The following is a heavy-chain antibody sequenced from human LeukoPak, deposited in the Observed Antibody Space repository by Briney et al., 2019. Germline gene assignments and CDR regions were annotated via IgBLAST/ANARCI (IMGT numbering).Heavy chain of an antibody. J-gene: IGHJ6*02. D-gene: IGHD3-10*01. Sequence: SETLSLTCTVSGDSITSSAFYWGWIRQAPGKGLEWIGNIFHGGNTHYNPSLKSRVTISVDTSKNQFSLKLSSVTAADTAVYYCARAYGSGSYLPSGMDVWGQGTTVTVSS. CDR1: GDSITSSAFY. CDR3: ARAYGSGSYLPSGMDV. CDR2: IFHGGNT. V-gene: IGHV4-39*07.